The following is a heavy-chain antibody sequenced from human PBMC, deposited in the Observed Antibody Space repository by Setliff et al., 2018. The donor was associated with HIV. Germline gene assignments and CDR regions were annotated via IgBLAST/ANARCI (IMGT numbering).Heavy chain of an antibody. CDR3: AGDPAPSSSASYFQH. Sequence: ASVKVSCKASGYTFTSYYMHWVRQAPGQGLERMGIINPSSGSTTYAQKFQGRVTMTRDTSTSTVYMELSSLRSEDTAVYYCAGDPAPSSSASYFQHWGQGTPVTVSS. CDR2: INPSSGST. J-gene: IGHJ1*01. D-gene: IGHD6-6*01. CDR1: GYTFTSYY. V-gene: IGHV1-46*01.